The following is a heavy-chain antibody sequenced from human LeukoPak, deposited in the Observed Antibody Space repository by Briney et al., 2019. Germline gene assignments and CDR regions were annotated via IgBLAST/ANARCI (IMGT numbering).Heavy chain of an antibody. CDR3: ARDSRVTMVRGPPLLEAFDI. J-gene: IGHJ3*02. CDR1: GYTFTSYG. V-gene: IGHV1-18*04. CDR2: ISAYNGNT. D-gene: IGHD3-10*01. Sequence: ASVKVSCKASGYTFTSYGISWVRQAPGQGLEWMGRISAYNGNTNYAQKLQGRVTMTTDTSTSTAYMELRSLRSDDTAVYYCARDSRVTMVRGPPLLEAFDIWGQGTMVTVSS.